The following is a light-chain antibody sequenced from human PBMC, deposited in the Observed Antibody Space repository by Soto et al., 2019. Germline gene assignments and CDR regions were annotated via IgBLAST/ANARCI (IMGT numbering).Light chain of an antibody. CDR1: QSVSSSS. J-gene: IGKJ1*01. CDR2: GAS. V-gene: IGKV3-20*01. CDR3: QQFGTSRWT. Sequence: ETVLTQSPGTLSLSPGERATLSCRSSQSVSSSSFAWYQQKPGQAPRLLLYGASNRAIGIPDRFSGTGSGTDFTLTISRLEPEDFAVYYCQQFGTSRWTCGQGTKVEIK.